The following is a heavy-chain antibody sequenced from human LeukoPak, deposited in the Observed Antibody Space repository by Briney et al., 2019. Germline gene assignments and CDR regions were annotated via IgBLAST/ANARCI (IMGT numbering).Heavy chain of an antibody. CDR1: GGSISSGGYS. CDR2: IYYSGST. D-gene: IGHD2-15*01. CDR3: ARGGCTGGSCFNYYYYGMDV. J-gene: IGHJ6*02. V-gene: IGHV4-30-2*05. Sequence: SQTLSLTCAVSGGSISSGGYSWSWIRQPPGKGLEWIGYIYYSGSTYYNPSLKSRVTISADTSKNQFSLKLSSVTAADTAVYYCARGGCTGGSCFNYYYYGMDVWGQGTTVTVSS.